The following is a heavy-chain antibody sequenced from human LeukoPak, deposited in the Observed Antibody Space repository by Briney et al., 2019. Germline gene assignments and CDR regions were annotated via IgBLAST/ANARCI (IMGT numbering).Heavy chain of an antibody. Sequence: PGGSLRLSCAASGFTFSSYAMHWVRQAPGKGLEYVSAISSNGGSTYYANSVKGRFTISRDNSKNTLYLQMNSLRAEDTAVYYCAKDLDYGDYAYWGQGTLVTVSS. D-gene: IGHD4-17*01. J-gene: IGHJ4*02. CDR2: ISSNGGST. V-gene: IGHV3-64*01. CDR1: GFTFSSYA. CDR3: AKDLDYGDYAY.